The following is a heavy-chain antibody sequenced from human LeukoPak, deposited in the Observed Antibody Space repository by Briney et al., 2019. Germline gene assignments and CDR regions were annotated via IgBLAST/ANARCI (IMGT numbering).Heavy chain of an antibody. V-gene: IGHV1-69*13. CDR3: ARADYYYYGMDV. Sequence: SVTVSCTASGGTFSSYAISWVRQAPGQGLEWMGGIIPIFGTANYAQKFQGRVTITADESTSTAYMELSSLRSEDTAMYYCARADYYYYGMDVWGQGTTVTVSS. J-gene: IGHJ6*02. CDR2: IIPIFGTA. CDR1: GGTFSSYA.